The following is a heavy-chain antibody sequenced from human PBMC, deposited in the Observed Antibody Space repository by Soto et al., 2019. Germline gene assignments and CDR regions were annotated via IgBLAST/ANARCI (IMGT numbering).Heavy chain of an antibody. Sequence: QVQLQQWGAGLLKPSETLSLTCAVYGGSFSGYYWSWIRQPPGKGLEWIGEINHSGSTNYNPSLXSXVXIXXDTSKNQFSLKLSSVTAADTAVYYCARGLGPTPDYWGQGTLVTVSS. CDR3: ARGLGPTPDY. CDR2: INHSGST. CDR1: GGSFSGYY. J-gene: IGHJ4*02. V-gene: IGHV4-34*01. D-gene: IGHD4-4*01.